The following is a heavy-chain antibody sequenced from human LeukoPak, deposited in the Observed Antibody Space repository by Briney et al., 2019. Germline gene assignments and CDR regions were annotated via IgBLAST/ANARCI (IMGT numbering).Heavy chain of an antibody. CDR2: ISAYKGHT. Sequence: ASVKVSCKASGYSFTSYGVSWVRQAPGQGLEWVGWISAYKGHTAYAQRLQGRVTMTTDTPTSTAYMELRSLRSDDTAVYYCARVPSRIEMSSSWGQGTLVTVSS. J-gene: IGHJ4*02. CDR1: GYSFTSYG. CDR3: ARVPSRIEMSSS. V-gene: IGHV1-18*01. D-gene: IGHD6-13*01.